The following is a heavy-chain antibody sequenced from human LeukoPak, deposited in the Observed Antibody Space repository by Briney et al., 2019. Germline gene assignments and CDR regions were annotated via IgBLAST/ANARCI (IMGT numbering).Heavy chain of an antibody. D-gene: IGHD1-26*01. CDR1: GYTFTSYA. Sequence: SVKVSCKASGYTFTSYAISWVRQAPGQGLEWMGGIIPIFGTANYAQKFQGRVTITADESTSTAYMELSSLRSEDTAVYYCAREDDIVGATDRGDYWGQGTLVTVSS. CDR3: AREDDIVGATDRGDY. V-gene: IGHV1-69*01. J-gene: IGHJ4*02. CDR2: IIPIFGTA.